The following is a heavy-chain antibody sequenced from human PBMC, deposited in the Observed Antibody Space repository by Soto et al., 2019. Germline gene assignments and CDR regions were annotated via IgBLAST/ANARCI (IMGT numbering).Heavy chain of an antibody. CDR1: GFTFSSYG. D-gene: IGHD3-22*01. J-gene: IGHJ3*02. V-gene: IGHV3-33*01. CDR2: IWNDGSNK. CDR3: ARAKLTYYYDSSGYYKFPAFDI. Sequence: QVQLVESGGGVVQPGRSLRLSCAASGFTFSSYGMHWVRQAPGKGLEWVAVIWNDGSNKYYADSVKGRFTISRDNSKNTVYLQMNSVRAQDTAVYSCARAKLTYYYDSSGYYKFPAFDIYGRGTMVPFSS.